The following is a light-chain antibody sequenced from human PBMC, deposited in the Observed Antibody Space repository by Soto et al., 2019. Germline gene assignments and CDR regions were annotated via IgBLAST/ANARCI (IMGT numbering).Light chain of an antibody. V-gene: IGLV4-69*01. CDR3: QTWGTGILV. Sequence: QPVLTQSPSASASLGASVKLTCTLSSGHSSYAIAWHQQQPEKGPRYLMKLNSDGSHNKGDGIPDRFSGSSSGAERYLTISSLQSEDEGDYYCQTWGTGILVFGGGTKLTVL. CDR2: LNSDGSH. CDR1: SGHSSYA. J-gene: IGLJ2*01.